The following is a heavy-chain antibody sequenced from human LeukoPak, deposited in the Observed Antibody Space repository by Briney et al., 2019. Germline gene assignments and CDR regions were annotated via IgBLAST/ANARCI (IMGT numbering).Heavy chain of an antibody. CDR2: INQDGGKK. Sequence: PGGSLRLSCAASGFTFSRYAMHWVRQAPGKGLEWVANINQDGGKKYYVDSVEGRFTFSRDNADNSLYLQMNSLRVEDTAVYYCARDPEAGTADYWGQGTLVTVSS. J-gene: IGHJ4*02. D-gene: IGHD6-13*01. CDR3: ARDPEAGTADY. CDR1: GFTFSRYA. V-gene: IGHV3-7*04.